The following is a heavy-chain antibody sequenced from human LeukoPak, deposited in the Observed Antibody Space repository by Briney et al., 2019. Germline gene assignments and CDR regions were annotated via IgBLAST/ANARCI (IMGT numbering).Heavy chain of an antibody. V-gene: IGHV4-39*01. CDR1: GGSISSSSYY. CDR2: IYCSGST. Sequence: PSETLSLTCTVSGGSISSSSYYWGWIRQPPGKGLEWIGSIYCSGSTYYNPSLKSRVTISVDTSKNQFSLKLTSVTAADTAVYYCARPTFASYSSGYHYWGQGTLVTVSS. D-gene: IGHD3-22*01. CDR3: ARPTFASYSSGYHY. J-gene: IGHJ4*02.